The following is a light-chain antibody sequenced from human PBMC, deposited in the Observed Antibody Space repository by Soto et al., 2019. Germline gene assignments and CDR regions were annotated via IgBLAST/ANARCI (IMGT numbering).Light chain of an antibody. CDR3: QQYGTSEII. CDR1: QSLTNSF. Sequence: EFVLTQSPGTLSLSPGERATLSCRASQSLTNSFIAWYQQKPGQAPRLLIYDTSSRASGIPDRFSGSGSGTHFTLTISRLETEDFAVFYCQQYGTSEIIFGQGTRLEIK. V-gene: IGKV3-20*01. J-gene: IGKJ5*01. CDR2: DTS.